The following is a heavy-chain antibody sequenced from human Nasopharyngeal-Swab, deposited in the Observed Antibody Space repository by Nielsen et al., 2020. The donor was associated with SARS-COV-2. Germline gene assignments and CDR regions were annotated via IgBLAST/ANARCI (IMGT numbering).Heavy chain of an antibody. CDR1: GFTFCRYS. D-gene: IGHD6-19*01. V-gene: IGHV3-21*01. CDR3: ARRAVAGEYFQH. CDR2: ISSSSYI. Sequence: GESLEISWAASGFTFCRYSMNWVRQAPGKGLEWVSSISSSSYIYYADSVKGRFTISRDNAKNSLYLQMNSLRAEDTAVYYCARRAVAGEYFQHWGQGTLVTVSS. J-gene: IGHJ1*01.